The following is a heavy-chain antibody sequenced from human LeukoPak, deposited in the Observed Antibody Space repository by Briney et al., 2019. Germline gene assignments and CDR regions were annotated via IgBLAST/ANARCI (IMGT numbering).Heavy chain of an antibody. CDR3: ARGGYSYGYFDY. Sequence: SETLSLTCTVSGGSISSYYWSWIRQHPGKGLEWIGYIYYSGSTYYNPSLKSRVTISVDTSKDQFSLKLSSVTAADTAVYYCARGGYSYGYFDYWGQGTLVTVSS. CDR1: GGSISSYY. CDR2: IYYSGST. V-gene: IGHV4-59*06. D-gene: IGHD5-18*01. J-gene: IGHJ4*02.